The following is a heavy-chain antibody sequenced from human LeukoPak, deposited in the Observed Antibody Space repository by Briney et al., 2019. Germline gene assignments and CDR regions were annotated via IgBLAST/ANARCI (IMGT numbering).Heavy chain of an antibody. CDR3: AREGIYVWGTNYKAARENWFDP. V-gene: IGHV1-2*02. CDR1: GYTFTDYY. Sequence: ASVTVSFMASGYTFTDYYMHWVRQAPGQGLEWMGWINPNSGGTNYAQKFQGRVTMTRDTSISTAYMELSRLRSDDTAVYYCAREGIYVWGTNYKAARENWFDPWGQGTLVTVSS. J-gene: IGHJ5*02. D-gene: IGHD3-16*01. CDR2: INPNSGGT.